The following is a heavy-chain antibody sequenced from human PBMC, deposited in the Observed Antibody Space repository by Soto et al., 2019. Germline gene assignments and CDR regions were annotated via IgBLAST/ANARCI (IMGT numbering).Heavy chain of an antibody. Sequence: SETLSLTCTVSGGSISSSGYYWGWIRQPPGKGLEWIGNVYYTGTTYYNPSLKSRVTVSVDTSKNQFSLKLTSVTAADTAVYYCAQYYDTFDYWGQGTLVTVSS. CDR3: AQYYDTFDY. V-gene: IGHV4-39*01. CDR1: GGSISSSGYY. J-gene: IGHJ4*02. D-gene: IGHD3-9*01. CDR2: VYYTGTT.